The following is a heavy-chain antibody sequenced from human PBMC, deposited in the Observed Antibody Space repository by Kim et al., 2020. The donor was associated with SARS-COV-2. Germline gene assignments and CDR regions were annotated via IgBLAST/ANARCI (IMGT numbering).Heavy chain of an antibody. V-gene: IGHV4-34*01. CDR1: GGSFSGYY. D-gene: IGHD6-19*01. CDR3: ARGRLKQWLSYYYGMDV. Sequence: SETLSLTCAVYGGSFSGYYWSWIRQPPGKGLEWIGEINHSGSTNYNPSLKSRVTISVDTSKNQFSLKLSSVTAADTAVYYCARGRLKQWLSYYYGMDVWGQGTTVTVSS. CDR2: INHSGST. J-gene: IGHJ6*02.